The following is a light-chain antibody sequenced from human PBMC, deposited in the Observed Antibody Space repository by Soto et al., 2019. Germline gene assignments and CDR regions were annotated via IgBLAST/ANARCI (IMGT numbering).Light chain of an antibody. Sequence: QSVLTQPPSVSGAPGQRVTISCTGSSSNIGAGYDVHWYQQLPGTAPKLLIYGNSNRPSGVPDRFSGSKSGTSASLAITGLPGEDAADYDCQSYDRSLSGHVVFGGGTKVTVL. V-gene: IGLV1-40*01. CDR1: SSNIGAGYD. J-gene: IGLJ2*01. CDR2: GNS. CDR3: QSYDRSLSGHVV.